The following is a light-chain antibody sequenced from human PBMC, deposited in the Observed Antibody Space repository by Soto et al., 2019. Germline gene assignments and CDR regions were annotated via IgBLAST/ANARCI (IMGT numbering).Light chain of an antibody. Sequence: QSALTQPASVSGSPGQWITISCTGTGSDVGGYNYVSWYQQHPGKAPKVMIYDVSNRPSGVSNRFSGSKSGNTASLTISGLQAEDEADYYCSSYTSSSTLGVFGTGTKLTVL. J-gene: IGLJ1*01. CDR2: DVS. CDR1: GSDVGGYNY. V-gene: IGLV2-14*01. CDR3: SSYTSSSTLGV.